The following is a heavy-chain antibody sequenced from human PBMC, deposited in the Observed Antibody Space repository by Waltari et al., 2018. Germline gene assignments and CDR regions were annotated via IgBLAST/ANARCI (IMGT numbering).Heavy chain of an antibody. J-gene: IGHJ6*02. Sequence: QVQLQESGPGLVTPSQTLSLTCTVSGGSISRRSYYCSWVRQPPGKGLEWIGYVYSSVSTYYNPSLMTRVDISKHTSTNQFSLKLTSVTAADTAVYYCARVTAVTGTGGMDVWGQGTTVIVSS. CDR2: VYSSVST. D-gene: IGHD6-19*01. CDR1: GGSISRRSYY. V-gene: IGHV4-30-4*01. CDR3: ARVTAVTGTGGMDV.